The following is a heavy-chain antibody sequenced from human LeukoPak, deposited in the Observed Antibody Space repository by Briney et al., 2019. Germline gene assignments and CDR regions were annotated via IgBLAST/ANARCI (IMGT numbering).Heavy chain of an antibody. CDR3: ARALYTTGWYPDYFDF. J-gene: IGHJ4*02. Sequence: GGSLRLSCAASGFTFSTYWMSWVRQTPGEGLEWLANIKPDGSDQYYVDSVRGRFTISRDNAENSLYLQMNSLRAKDTAVYYCARALYTTGWYPDYFDFWGQGTLVTVSS. CDR1: GFTFSTYW. CDR2: IKPDGSDQ. V-gene: IGHV3-7*04. D-gene: IGHD6-19*01.